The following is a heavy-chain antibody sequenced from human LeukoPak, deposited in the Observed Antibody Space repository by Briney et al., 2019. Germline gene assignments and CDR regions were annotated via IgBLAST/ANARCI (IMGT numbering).Heavy chain of an antibody. J-gene: IGHJ4*02. CDR3: AREGYDSNIYYKADY. CDR2: ISYSGST. Sequence: PSETLCLTCTASGVTISSYDWSWIRQPPGKGLEWIGYISYSGSTNYNPSLKSRVTITLDTSKKQFSLKLSSVTAADTAVYYCAREGYDSNIYYKADYWGQGTLVTVSS. D-gene: IGHD3-22*01. CDR1: GVTISSYD. V-gene: IGHV4-59*01.